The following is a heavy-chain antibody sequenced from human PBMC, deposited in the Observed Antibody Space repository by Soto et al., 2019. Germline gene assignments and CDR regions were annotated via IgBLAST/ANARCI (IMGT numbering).Heavy chain of an antibody. CDR1: GGSISSGGYY. J-gene: IGHJ4*02. CDR2: IYYSGST. D-gene: IGHD4-17*01. V-gene: IGHV4-31*03. CDR3: ARSPEATVTAFDY. Sequence: QVQLQESGPGLVKPSRTLSLTCTVSGGSISSGGYYWSWIRQHPGKGLEWFGYIYYSGSTYYNPSLRSRVSISVDTSKKQFSLKLSSVTAADTAVYYCARSPEATVTAFDYWGQGTLVTVSS.